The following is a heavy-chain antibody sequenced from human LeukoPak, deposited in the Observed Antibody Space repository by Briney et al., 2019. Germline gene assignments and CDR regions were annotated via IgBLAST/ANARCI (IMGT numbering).Heavy chain of an antibody. D-gene: IGHD2-15*01. CDR3: TRDTGCPGGTCYSFYDY. J-gene: IGHJ4*02. V-gene: IGHV3-7*01. CDR1: GFTFSNYW. CDR2: IKQDGTEK. Sequence: PGRSLRLSCAASGFTFSNYWMTWVRQAPGKGLEWVANIKQDGTEKYYVDSVKGRFTISRDNAENSLYLQMNSLRAEDTAVYYCTRDTGCPGGTCYSFYDYWGQGTLVTVSS.